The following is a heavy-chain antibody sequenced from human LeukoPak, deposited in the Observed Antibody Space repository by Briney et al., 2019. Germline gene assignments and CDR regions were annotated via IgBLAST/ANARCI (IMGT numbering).Heavy chain of an antibody. CDR1: GFAFTDYA. CDR3: PKAYTSSWYAAFDI. CDR2: LTHSGGAT. J-gene: IGHJ3*02. V-gene: IGHV3-23*01. Sequence: GGSVRLSCAASGFAFTDYAISGVRQAPGKGREGLSALTHSGGATHSAACLPALFTVSTDNSQNPQNLQLNSLRGAETAIYYCPKAYTSSWYAAFDIWGHGTIVTTSS. D-gene: IGHD6-13*01.